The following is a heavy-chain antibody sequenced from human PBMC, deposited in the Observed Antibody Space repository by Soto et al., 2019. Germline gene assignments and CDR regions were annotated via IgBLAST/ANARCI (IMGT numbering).Heavy chain of an antibody. CDR1: GFSLSTGGVG. CDR2: IYWDDDK. J-gene: IGHJ6*02. V-gene: IGHV2-5*02. D-gene: IGHD2-21*02. CDR3: AHSRCGGDCLQSYSSHYYYGMDV. Sequence: QITLKESGPSLVKPTQTLTLTCTFSGFSLSTGGVGVGWIRQPPGKALEWLALIYWDDDKRYSPSLRSRLTVTKDTSKNPVXLXTXXMDPVDTATYYCAHSRCGGDCLQSYSSHYYYGMDVWGQGTTVTVSS.